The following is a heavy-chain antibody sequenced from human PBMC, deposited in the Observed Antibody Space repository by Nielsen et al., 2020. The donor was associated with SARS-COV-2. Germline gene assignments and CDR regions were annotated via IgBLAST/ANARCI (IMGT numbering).Heavy chain of an antibody. Sequence: SETLSLTCTVSGDSISTFYWTWIRQPPGKGLEWIGHVYYNGDTNYNHSLKSRVTMSVDRSKNQFSLKLNSVTAADTAVYFCARGVAARCFDVWGQGTTVTVSS. J-gene: IGHJ6*02. CDR1: GDSISTFY. V-gene: IGHV4-59*01. D-gene: IGHD6-6*01. CDR3: ARGVAARCFDV. CDR2: VYYNGDT.